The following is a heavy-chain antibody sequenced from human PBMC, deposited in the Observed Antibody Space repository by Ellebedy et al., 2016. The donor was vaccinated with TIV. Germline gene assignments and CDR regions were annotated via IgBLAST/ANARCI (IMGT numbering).Heavy chain of an antibody. CDR2: IYSGGST. V-gene: IGHV3-53*01. CDR3: AKGAFSVYSSGWFRLDY. Sequence: GESLKISXAASGFTVSSNYMSWVRQAPGKGLEWVSVIYSGGSTYYADSVKGRFTISRDNSKNTLYLQMNSLRAEDTAVYYCAKGAFSVYSSGWFRLDYWGQGTLVTVSS. J-gene: IGHJ4*02. D-gene: IGHD6-19*01. CDR1: GFTVSSNY.